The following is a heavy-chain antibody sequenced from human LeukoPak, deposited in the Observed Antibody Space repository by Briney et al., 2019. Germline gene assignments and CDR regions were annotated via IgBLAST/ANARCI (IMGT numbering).Heavy chain of an antibody. CDR3: TTDEDWNYARKDV. D-gene: IGHD1-7*01. V-gene: IGHV3-15*04. Sequence: GGSLRLSCAASGFTFNYAWMSWVRQVPGKGLEWVGQTVSEIDGGTTDYATPVKGRFTISRDDSKSTLYLQMNSMKIEDTAVYYCTTDEDWNYARKDVWGQGATVIVSS. CDR1: GFTFNYAW. J-gene: IGHJ6*02. CDR2: TVSEIDGGTT.